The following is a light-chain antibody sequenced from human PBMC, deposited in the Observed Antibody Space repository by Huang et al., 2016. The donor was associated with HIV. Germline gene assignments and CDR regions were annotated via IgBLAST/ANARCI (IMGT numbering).Light chain of an antibody. CDR2: DAS. CDR3: QQYNTPPYR. Sequence: DIQMTQSPSTLSASVCDRVIITCRASQSIGNCLAWFQQKPGRAPKLLIYDASNLQNGVPSRFSGSGSGTVFTLTIGNLQPEDYSTYYCQQYNTPPYRFGQGTKVDIK. J-gene: IGKJ2*03. CDR1: QSIGNC. V-gene: IGKV1-5*01.